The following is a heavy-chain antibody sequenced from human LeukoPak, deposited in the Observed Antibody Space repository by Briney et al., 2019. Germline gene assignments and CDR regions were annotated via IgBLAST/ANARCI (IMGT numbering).Heavy chain of an antibody. Sequence: GESLQISCKGSGYIFTSYWIGWVRQLPGKGLEWMGIIYPGDSDTRYSPSFQGQVTISADKSISTAYLQWSSLKASDTAMYYCARSSSWYVSDYWGQGTLVTVSS. J-gene: IGHJ4*02. CDR3: ARSSSWYVSDY. CDR2: IYPGDSDT. D-gene: IGHD6-13*01. CDR1: GYIFTSYW. V-gene: IGHV5-51*01.